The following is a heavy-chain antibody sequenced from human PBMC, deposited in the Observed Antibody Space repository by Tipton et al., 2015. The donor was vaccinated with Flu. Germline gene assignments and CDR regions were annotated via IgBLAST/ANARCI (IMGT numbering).Heavy chain of an antibody. CDR2: ISAYNDDT. D-gene: IGHD2-2*01. V-gene: IGHV1-18*01. CDR1: GYTFTSYG. Sequence: QLVQSGAEVKKPGASVKVSCKASGYTFTSYGISWVRQAPGQGLEWMGWISAYNDDTNYAQKVQDRVTMTTDTSTSTAYMELRSLRSDDTAVYYCARDRNLGVVTAAISHDAFDIWGQGTMVTVSS. J-gene: IGHJ3*02. CDR3: ARDRNLGVVTAAISHDAFDI.